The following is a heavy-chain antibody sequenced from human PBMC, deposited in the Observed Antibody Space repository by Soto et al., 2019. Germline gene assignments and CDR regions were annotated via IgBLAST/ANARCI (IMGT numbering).Heavy chain of an antibody. Sequence: GESLKISCKGSGYSFTRYWISWVRQMPGRGLEWMGSIDPSDSYTNYGPSFQGHVTMSVNKSTSTAYLQWSSLKASDTAMYYCARMDGLVRGITKNWFDPWGQGTLVTVSS. CDR2: IDPSDSYT. D-gene: IGHD3-10*01. V-gene: IGHV5-10-1*01. CDR3: ARMDGLVRGITKNWFDP. CDR1: GYSFTRYW. J-gene: IGHJ5*02.